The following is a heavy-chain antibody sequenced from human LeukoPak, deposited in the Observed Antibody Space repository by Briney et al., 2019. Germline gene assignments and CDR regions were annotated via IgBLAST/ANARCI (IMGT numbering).Heavy chain of an antibody. D-gene: IGHD3-3*01. J-gene: IGHJ6*03. CDR2: IWYDGSNK. Sequence: GRSLRLSCAASGFTFSSYGMHWVRQAPGKGLEWVAVIWYDGSNKYYADSVKGRFTISRHNSKNTLYLQMNRLRDEDTAVYYCAKESGVEYYYYYYMDVWGKGTTVTVSS. CDR3: AKESGVEYYYYYYMDV. V-gene: IGHV3-33*06. CDR1: GFTFSSYG.